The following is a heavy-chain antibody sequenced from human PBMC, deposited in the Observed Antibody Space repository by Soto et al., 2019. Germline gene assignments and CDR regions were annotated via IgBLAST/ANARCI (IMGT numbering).Heavy chain of an antibody. CDR3: ARDPPEGYCTGGSCSNGYCGGDCYSI. V-gene: IGHV4-30-4*01. Sequence: PSETLSLTCTVSGGSISSGDDYWTWIRQPPGKGLEWIGYIFYSGSTYYNPSLKSRVTISVDTSKNQFSLKLSSVTAADTAVYYCARDPPEGYCTGGSCSNGYCGGDCYSIWGQGTLVTVS. D-gene: IGHD2-21*02. CDR1: GGSISSGDDY. CDR2: IFYSGST. J-gene: IGHJ4*02.